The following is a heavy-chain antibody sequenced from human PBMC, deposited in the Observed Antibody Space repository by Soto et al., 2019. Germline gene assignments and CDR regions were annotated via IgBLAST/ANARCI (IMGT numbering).Heavy chain of an antibody. V-gene: IGHV5-51*01. CDR2: IYPGDSDT. J-gene: IGHJ6*02. D-gene: IGHD1-26*01. CDR1: GYIFNIYW. CDR3: VRAPLRGRGSPYGMDV. Sequence: GEALKISCKASGYIFNIYWIGWVRQMPGKGLEWMGVIYPGDSDTRYSPSFQGQVTISADKSISTAYLQWSSLKASDTAMYYCVRAPLRGRGSPYGMDVWGQGTTVTVSS.